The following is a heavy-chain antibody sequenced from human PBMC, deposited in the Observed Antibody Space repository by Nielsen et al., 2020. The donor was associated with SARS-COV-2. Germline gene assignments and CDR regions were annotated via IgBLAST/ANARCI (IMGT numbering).Heavy chain of an antibody. CDR3: VCEALNY. V-gene: IGHV3-7*01. CDR2: LNPDGSDK. CDR1: GFTFANYG. D-gene: IGHD5-24*01. J-gene: IGHJ4*02. Sequence: GESLKISCAASGFTFANYGIHWVRQVAGRGLEWVAHLNPDGSDKYYVDSVKGRFTISRDNAKRYLYVQMNSLRAEDTAVYYCVCEALNYWGQGALVTVSS.